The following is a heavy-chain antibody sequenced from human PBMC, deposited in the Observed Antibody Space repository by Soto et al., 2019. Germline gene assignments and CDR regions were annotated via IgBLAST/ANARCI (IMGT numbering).Heavy chain of an antibody. CDR2: IYTAGSA. D-gene: IGHD5-18*01. J-gene: IGHJ5*02. CDR3: ARDLPLAGHGYHH. V-gene: IGHV3-66*01. CDR1: EFTVSNYH. Sequence: PVGSLRDSWTSSEFTVSNYHMNWVRRAPGKGLEWVSVIYTAGSADFADSVKGRFSISRDDSKNTLYLQMSSLRAEDTAVYYCARDLPLAGHGYHHWGQGTLVTVS.